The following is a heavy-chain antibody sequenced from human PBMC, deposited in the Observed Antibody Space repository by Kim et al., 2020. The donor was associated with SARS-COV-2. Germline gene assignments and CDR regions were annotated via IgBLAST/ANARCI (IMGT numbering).Heavy chain of an antibody. CDR2: I. D-gene: IGHD3-10*01. Sequence: IYYADSVKGRFTISRDNAKNSLYLQMNSLRAEDTAVYYCAREFREVPFDYWGQGTLVTVSS. J-gene: IGHJ4*02. V-gene: IGHV3-21*01. CDR3: AREFREVPFDY.